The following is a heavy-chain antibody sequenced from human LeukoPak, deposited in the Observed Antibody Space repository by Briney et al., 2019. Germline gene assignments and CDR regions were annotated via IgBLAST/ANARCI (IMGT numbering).Heavy chain of an antibody. CDR1: GGSISSYY. CDR2: IYYSGST. J-gene: IGHJ4*02. Sequence: SETLSLTCTVSGGSISSYYWSWIRQPPGKGLEWIGYIYYSGSTNYNPSLKSRVTISVDTSKNQLSLKLTSVTAADTAVYYCARWDDSAWAFGNWGPGTLVTVSS. V-gene: IGHV4-59*08. D-gene: IGHD6-19*01. CDR3: ARWDDSAWAFGN.